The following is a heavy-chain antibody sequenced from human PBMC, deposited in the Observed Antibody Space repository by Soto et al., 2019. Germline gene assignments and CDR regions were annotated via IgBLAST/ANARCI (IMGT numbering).Heavy chain of an antibody. CDR2: ISSRSDI. CDR3: AREYTAWPLAYGLDV. D-gene: IGHD2-2*02. Sequence: GGSLRLSCVGSGFTFSAYSINWVRQAPGKGLEWVSSISSRSDIYYADSVKGRFTISRDNAKNSVSLHMNSLRAEDTAVYYCAREYTAWPLAYGLDVWGQGTTVTVSS. CDR1: GFTFSAYS. V-gene: IGHV3-21*01. J-gene: IGHJ6*02.